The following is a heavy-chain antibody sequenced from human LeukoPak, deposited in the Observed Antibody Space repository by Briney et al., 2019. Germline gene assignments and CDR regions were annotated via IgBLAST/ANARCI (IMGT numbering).Heavy chain of an antibody. CDR1: GYTSTSYD. CDR2: MNPNSGNT. CDR3: ARGAGSTRAFDI. D-gene: IGHD2-2*01. Sequence: GALVKVSCKASGYTSTSYDINWVRQATGQGLEWMGWMNPNSGNTGYAQKFQGRVTMTRNTSISTAYMELSSLRSEDTAVYYCARGAGSTRAFDIWGQGTMVTVSS. J-gene: IGHJ3*02. V-gene: IGHV1-8*01.